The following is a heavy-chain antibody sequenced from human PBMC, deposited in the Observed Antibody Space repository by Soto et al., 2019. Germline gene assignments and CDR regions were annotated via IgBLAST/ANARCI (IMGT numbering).Heavy chain of an antibody. D-gene: IGHD3-22*01. Sequence: SETLSLTCTVSGGSISSYYWSWIRQPPGKGLEWIGYIYYSGSTNYNPSLKSRVTISVDTSKNQFSLKLSSVTAADTAVYFCERHSIWLLLSDYWGQGSLVTVS. CDR1: GGSISSYY. V-gene: IGHV4-59*01. J-gene: IGHJ4*02. CDR2: IYYSGST. CDR3: ERHSIWLLLSDY.